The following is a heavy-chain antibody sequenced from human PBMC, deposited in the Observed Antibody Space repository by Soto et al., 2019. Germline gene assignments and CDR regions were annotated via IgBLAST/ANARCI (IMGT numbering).Heavy chain of an antibody. CDR3: ARDPPATWHGMHV. CDR2: ISYDGSNK. V-gene: IGHV3-30-3*01. CDR1: GFTFSSAT. J-gene: IGHJ6*02. Sequence: GGSLRLSCAASGFTFSSATLHWVRHAPGRGLEWVADISYDGSNKYYADSVKGRFTISRDNSRNTLYLQMDSLRAEDTAVYYWARDPPATWHGMHVWGQGTTVTVSS.